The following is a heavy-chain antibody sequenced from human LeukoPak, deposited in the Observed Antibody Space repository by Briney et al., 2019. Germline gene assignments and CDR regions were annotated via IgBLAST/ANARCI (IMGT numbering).Heavy chain of an antibody. D-gene: IGHD6-19*01. CDR3: AKRSGYTTGWFFDF. Sequence: GGSLRLSCAASGFSFRTYAMTWVRQAPGKGLEWVSSISGGGDNTYYAESVKARFTISRDNSKNPLFLQMNSLRAEDTAVFYCAKRSGYTTGWFFDFWGQGTLVTVSS. CDR2: ISGGGDNT. J-gene: IGHJ4*02. V-gene: IGHV3-23*01. CDR1: GFSFRTYA.